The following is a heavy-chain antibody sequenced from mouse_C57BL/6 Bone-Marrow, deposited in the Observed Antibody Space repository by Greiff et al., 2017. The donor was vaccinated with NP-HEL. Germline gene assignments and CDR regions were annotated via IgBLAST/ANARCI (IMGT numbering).Heavy chain of an antibody. V-gene: IGHV1-4*01. J-gene: IGHJ2*01. CDR2: INPSSGYT. CDR3: ARSSYYGIFDY. Sequence: VQLQQSGAELARPGASVKMSCKASGYTFTSYTMHWVKQRPGQGLEWIGYINPSSGYTKYNQKFKDKATLTADKSSSTAYMQLSSLTSEDSAVYYCARSSYYGIFDYWGQGTTLTVSS. CDR1: GYTFTSYT. D-gene: IGHD1-1*01.